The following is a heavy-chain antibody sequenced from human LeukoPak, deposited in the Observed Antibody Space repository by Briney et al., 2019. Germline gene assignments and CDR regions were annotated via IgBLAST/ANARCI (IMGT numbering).Heavy chain of an antibody. D-gene: IGHD6-19*01. CDR3: ARGPPDSQWLVWYYLDY. CDR2: IYYSGST. CDR1: GGSINNYY. J-gene: IGHJ4*02. V-gene: IGHV4-59*01. Sequence: SETLSLTCAVSGGSINNYYWSWIRQPPRKGLEWFGDIYYSGSTNYNSALKGRVTISVDTSKNQFSLSLSSVTAADTAVYYCARGPPDSQWLVWYYLDYWGQGTLVTVSS.